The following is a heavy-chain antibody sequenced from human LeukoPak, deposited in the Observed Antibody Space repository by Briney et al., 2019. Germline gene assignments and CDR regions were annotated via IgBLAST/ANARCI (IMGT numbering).Heavy chain of an antibody. Sequence: ASVKVSCKASGYTFTGYYMHWVRQAPGQGLEWMGRINPNSGGTNYAQKFQGRVTMTRDTSISTAYMELSRLRSEDTAVYYCARDKIPTGDAFDIWGQGTMVTVSS. V-gene: IGHV1-2*06. CDR1: GYTFTGYY. D-gene: IGHD1-14*01. CDR3: ARDKIPTGDAFDI. CDR2: INPNSGGT. J-gene: IGHJ3*02.